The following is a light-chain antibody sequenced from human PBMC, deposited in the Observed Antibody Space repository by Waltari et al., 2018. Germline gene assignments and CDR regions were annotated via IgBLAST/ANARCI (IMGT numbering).Light chain of an antibody. V-gene: IGKV3-11*01. CDR1: QNVNSF. J-gene: IGKJ2*01. Sequence: VLTQSLVTLSLSPGDRATLSCRASQNVNSFLAWYQQKRGQAPRLLIYDASKRATGIPDRISGSGSGTDFTLTISSLEPEDFAIYYCQQRGNLPETFGRGTRVEMK. CDR2: DAS. CDR3: QQRGNLPET.